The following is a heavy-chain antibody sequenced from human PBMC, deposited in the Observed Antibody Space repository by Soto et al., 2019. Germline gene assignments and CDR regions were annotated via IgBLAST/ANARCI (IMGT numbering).Heavy chain of an antibody. CDR2: INHSGST. CDR1: GGSFSGYY. V-gene: IGHV4-34*01. Sequence: PSETLSLTCAVYGGSFSGYYWSWIRQPPGKGLEWIGEINHSGSTNYNPSLKSRVTISVDTSKNQFSLKLSSVTAADTAVYYCARNHPTYDFWINYYYYGMDVWGQGTTVTVSS. CDR3: ARNHPTYDFWINYYYYGMDV. J-gene: IGHJ6*02. D-gene: IGHD3-3*01.